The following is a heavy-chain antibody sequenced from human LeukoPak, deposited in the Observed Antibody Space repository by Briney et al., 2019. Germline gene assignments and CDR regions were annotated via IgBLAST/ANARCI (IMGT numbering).Heavy chain of an antibody. CDR3: ASAVYFNWFDP. V-gene: IGHV4-34*01. CDR1: GGSFSGYY. D-gene: IGHD1-14*01. Sequence: SETLSLTCAVYGGSFSGYYWSWIRQPPGKGLEWIGEINHSGSTNYNPSLKSRVTISVDTSKNQFSLKLSSVTAADTAVYYCASAVYFNWFDPWGQGTLVTVSS. CDR2: INHSGST. J-gene: IGHJ5*02.